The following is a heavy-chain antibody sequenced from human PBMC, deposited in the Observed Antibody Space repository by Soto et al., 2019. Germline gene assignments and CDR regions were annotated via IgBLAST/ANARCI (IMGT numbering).Heavy chain of an antibody. J-gene: IGHJ4*02. V-gene: IGHV4-61*01. D-gene: IGHD3-3*01. CDR1: GGSVSSGSYY. Sequence: SETLSLTCTVSGGSVSSGSYYWSWIRRPPGKGLEWIAYMSYSGTTNYNPSLKSRVTISVDTSKNQFSLKLSSVTAADTAVYYCARAINFDFWSDSQSGYYFDYWGRGTLVTVSS. CDR2: MSYSGTT. CDR3: ARAINFDFWSDSQSGYYFDY.